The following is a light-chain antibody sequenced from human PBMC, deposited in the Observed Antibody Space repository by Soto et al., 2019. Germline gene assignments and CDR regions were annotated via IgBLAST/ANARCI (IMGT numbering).Light chain of an antibody. Sequence: EIVLTQSPGTLSLSPGERATLSCRASQSVSSGYLAWYQQKPGQAPRLLIYGASSSATGIPDRFSGSGSGTDFTLTISRLEPEDFAVYYCQHYDTSPWTFGQGTKVEIK. CDR3: QHYDTSPWT. CDR1: QSVSSGY. J-gene: IGKJ1*01. V-gene: IGKV3-20*01. CDR2: GAS.